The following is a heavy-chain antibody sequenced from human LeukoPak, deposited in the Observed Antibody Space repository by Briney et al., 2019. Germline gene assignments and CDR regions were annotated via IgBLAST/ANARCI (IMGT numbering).Heavy chain of an antibody. Sequence: ASVKVSCKASGYTVTSHYMHWVRQAPGQGLEWMGIINPSAGSTSYPQKFQGRVTMTRDTSTSTVYMELNSLRSDDTAVYYCAAPGASGFVGNFWSGPLDYWGQGTPVTVSS. V-gene: IGHV1-46*01. CDR3: AAPGASGFVGNFWSGPLDY. CDR2: INPSAGST. D-gene: IGHD3-3*01. CDR1: GYTVTSHY. J-gene: IGHJ4*02.